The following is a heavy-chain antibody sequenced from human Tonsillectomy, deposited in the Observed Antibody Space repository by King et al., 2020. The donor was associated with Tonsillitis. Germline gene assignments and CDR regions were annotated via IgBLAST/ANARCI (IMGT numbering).Heavy chain of an antibody. D-gene: IGHD3-16*01. Sequence: DVQLVESGGGLVKPGGSLRLSCTASGFSFSSYAMNWVRQAPGKGLEWVSSISSTSKYIFYADSVKGRFTISRDNAKNSLFLQMSGLRAGDTAVYYWARDVLGGFDYWGQGTLVPVSS. J-gene: IGHJ4*02. CDR3: ARDVLGGFDY. V-gene: IGHV3-21*01. CDR2: ISSTSKYI. CDR1: GFSFSSYA.